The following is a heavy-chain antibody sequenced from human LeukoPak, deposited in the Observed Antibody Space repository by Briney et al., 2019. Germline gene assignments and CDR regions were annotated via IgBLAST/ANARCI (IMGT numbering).Heavy chain of an antibody. CDR3: ARSRMRHVVVVVAATAVDY. CDR1: GYTFTGYY. V-gene: IGHV1-2*02. Sequence: GASVKVSCKASGYTFTGYYMHWVRQAPGQGLEWMGWINPNSGGTNYAQKFQGRVTMTRDTSISTAYMELSRLRSDDTAVYYCARSRMRHVVVVVAATAVDYWGQGTLVTVSS. J-gene: IGHJ4*02. CDR2: INPNSGGT. D-gene: IGHD2-15*01.